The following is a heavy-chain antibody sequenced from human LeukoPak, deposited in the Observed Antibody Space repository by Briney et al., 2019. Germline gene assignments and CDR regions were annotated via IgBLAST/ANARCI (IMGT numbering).Heavy chain of an antibody. V-gene: IGHV3-30*04. CDR3: ARDIAAAGIPFDY. D-gene: IGHD6-13*01. CDR2: ISYDGSNK. CDR1: GFTFSSYA. J-gene: IGHJ4*02. Sequence: GGSLRLSCAASGFTFSSYAMHWVRPAPGKGLEWVAVISYDGSNKYYADSEKGRFTISRDNSKNTLYLQMNSLRAEDTAVYYCARDIAAAGIPFDYWGQGTLVTVSS.